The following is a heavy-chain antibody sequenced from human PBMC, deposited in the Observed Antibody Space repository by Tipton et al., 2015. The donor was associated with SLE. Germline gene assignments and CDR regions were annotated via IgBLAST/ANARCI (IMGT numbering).Heavy chain of an antibody. J-gene: IGHJ5*02. CDR2: TYCRSKWYN. CDR1: GDXVSSNSAA. Sequence: GLVKPSQTLSLTCAISGDXVSSNSAAWNWIRQFPSRGLEWLGRTYCRSKWYNDYAVSVKSRITINPDTSKNQFSLQLNSVTPEDTAVYYCARVSSXNWGXXNWFDPWGQGTLVTVSS. V-gene: IGHV6-1*01. CDR3: ARVSSXNWGXXNWFDP. D-gene: IGHD7-27*01.